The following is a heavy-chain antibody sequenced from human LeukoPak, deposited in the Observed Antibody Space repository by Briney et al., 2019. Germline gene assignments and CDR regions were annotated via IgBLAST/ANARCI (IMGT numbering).Heavy chain of an antibody. CDR2: IYPGDSDT. CDR3: ARSWGYCSSTSCYNYYYYYIDV. CDR1: GYSFTSYW. V-gene: IGHV5-51*01. Sequence: GESLKISCKGSGYSFTSYWIGWVRQMPGKGLEWMGIIYPGDSDTRYSPSFQGQVTISADKSISTAYLQWSSLKASDTAMYYCARSWGYCSSTSCYNYYYYYIDVWGKGTTVTVSS. D-gene: IGHD2-2*02. J-gene: IGHJ6*03.